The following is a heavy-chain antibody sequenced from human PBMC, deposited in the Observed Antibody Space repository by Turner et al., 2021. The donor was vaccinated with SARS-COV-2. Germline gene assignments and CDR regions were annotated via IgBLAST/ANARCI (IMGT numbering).Heavy chain of an antibody. CDR1: YTGSYF. D-gene: IGHD6-13*01. CDR3: ARSGDSWPHDF. V-gene: IGHV4-59*01. J-gene: IGHJ4*02. CDR2: IDHSGDT. Sequence: QVLLRESGPGLVRPSETLSLNCNVNYTGSYFWSWIRQRPGKTLEWIAYIDHSGDTSYNPSLKSRVTISIDTSQNQISLKLRSVTAADTAVYFCARSGDSWPHDFWGPGTLVTVSS.